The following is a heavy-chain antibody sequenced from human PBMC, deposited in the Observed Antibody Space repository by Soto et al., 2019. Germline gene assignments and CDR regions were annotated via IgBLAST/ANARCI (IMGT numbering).Heavy chain of an antibody. Sequence: QMQLQESGPGLVKPSETLSLTCTVSGGSVSSSNYYWGWIRQPPGKGLEWIGSISYSGTTYYNPSLKSRVTISVDTSKNQFSLKLSSVTAADTAVYYCARRSGYNFYYNYYGMDVWGLGTTVTVSS. D-gene: IGHD3-22*01. CDR3: ARRSGYNFYYNYYGMDV. CDR2: ISYSGTT. CDR1: GGSVSSSNYY. V-gene: IGHV4-39*01. J-gene: IGHJ6*02.